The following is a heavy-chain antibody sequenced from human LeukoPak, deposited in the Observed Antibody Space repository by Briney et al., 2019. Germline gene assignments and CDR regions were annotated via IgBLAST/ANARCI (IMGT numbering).Heavy chain of an antibody. V-gene: IGHV4-38-2*02. CDR3: ARFLRGYSYGGSDY. CDR2: IYHSGST. J-gene: IGHJ4*02. CDR1: GYSISSGYY. Sequence: SETLSLTCTVSGYSISSGYYWGWIRQPPGKGLEWIGSIYHSGSTYYNPSLKSRVTISVDTSKNQFSLKLSSVTAADTAVYYCARFLRGYSYGGSDYWGQGTLVTVSS. D-gene: IGHD5-18*01.